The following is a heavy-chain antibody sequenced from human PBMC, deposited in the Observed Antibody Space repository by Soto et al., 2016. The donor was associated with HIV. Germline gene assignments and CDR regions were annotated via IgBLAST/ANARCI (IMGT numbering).Heavy chain of an antibody. Sequence: QVQLVQSGAEVKKPGSSVKVSCKASGDIFTNYGFAWARQAPGQGLEWLSGIIPIIDSKKYAQKFQGRITITADESTTTVYMELSSLRSEDMGVYYCARGRRTMVRGATTEFDPWGQGTLVTVSS. CDR1: GDIFTNYG. V-gene: IGHV1-69*13. CDR3: ARGRRTMVRGATTEFDP. CDR2: IIPIIDSK. D-gene: IGHD3-10*01. J-gene: IGHJ5*02.